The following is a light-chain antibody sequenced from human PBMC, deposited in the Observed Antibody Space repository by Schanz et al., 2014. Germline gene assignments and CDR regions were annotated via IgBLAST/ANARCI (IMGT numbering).Light chain of an antibody. Sequence: QSALTQPPSASGSPGQSVTISCTGTSSDVGGYNQVSWYQQHPGKAPKLMIYEVSKRPSGVPDRFSGSKSGNTASLTIFGLQTEDEADYHCCSYASDRTWVFGGGTKLTVL. CDR2: EVS. CDR1: SSDVGGYNQ. V-gene: IGLV2-8*01. J-gene: IGLJ3*02. CDR3: CSYASDRTWV.